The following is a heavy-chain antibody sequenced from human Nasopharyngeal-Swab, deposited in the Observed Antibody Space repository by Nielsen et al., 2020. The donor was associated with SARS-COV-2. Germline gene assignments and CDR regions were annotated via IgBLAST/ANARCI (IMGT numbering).Heavy chain of an antibody. V-gene: IGHV3-30*03. CDR1: GFTFSGYG. CDR2: ISYDGSNK. D-gene: IGHD5-18*01. Sequence: GGSLRLSCAASGFTFSGYGMHWVRQAPGKGLEWVAVISYDGSNKNYADSVKGRFTISRDNSKNTLYLQINSLRAEDTAVYYCARAETGYSYSGPFDYWGQGTLVTVSS. CDR3: ARAETGYSYSGPFDY. J-gene: IGHJ4*01.